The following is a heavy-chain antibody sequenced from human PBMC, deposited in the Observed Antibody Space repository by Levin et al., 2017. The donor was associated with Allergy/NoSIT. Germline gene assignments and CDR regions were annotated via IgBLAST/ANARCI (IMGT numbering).Heavy chain of an antibody. CDR3: ARDTPDLSPGPYFDY. J-gene: IGHJ4*02. CDR1: GFSFINYA. V-gene: IGHV3-23*01. Sequence: PGGSLRLSCAASGFSFINYAMSWVRQAPGTGLEWVSGISSSGRSTWYAGSVKGRFTISRDNSKNTLYLQMNSLRAEDTALYYCARDTPDLSPGPYFDYWGQGTLVTGSS. CDR2: ISSSGRST.